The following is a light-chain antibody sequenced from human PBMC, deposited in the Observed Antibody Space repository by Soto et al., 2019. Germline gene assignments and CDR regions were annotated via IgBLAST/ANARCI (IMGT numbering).Light chain of an antibody. CDR3: QQYFSTPCT. CDR1: QSVLYSSNNKNY. J-gene: IGKJ2*02. V-gene: IGKV4-1*01. CDR2: WAS. Sequence: DIVMTQSPDSLAVSLAERATINCKSSQSVLYSSNNKNYLAWYQQKPGQPPKLLIYWASTRESGVPDRFSGSGSGTHFTLTISSLQAEDVAVYYCQQYFSTPCTFGQGTKLEIK.